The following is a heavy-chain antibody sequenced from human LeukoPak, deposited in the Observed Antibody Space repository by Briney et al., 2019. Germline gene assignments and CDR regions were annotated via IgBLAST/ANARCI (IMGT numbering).Heavy chain of an antibody. CDR2: IYYSGST. Sequence: PSETLSLTCTVSGGSISSYYWSWIRQPPGKGLEWIGYIYYSGSTNYNPSLKSRVTISVDTSKNQFSLKLSSVTAADTAVYYCARMLYGYKIDYWGQGTLVTVSS. J-gene: IGHJ4*02. CDR3: ARMLYGYKIDY. D-gene: IGHD5-24*01. V-gene: IGHV4-59*01. CDR1: GGSISSYY.